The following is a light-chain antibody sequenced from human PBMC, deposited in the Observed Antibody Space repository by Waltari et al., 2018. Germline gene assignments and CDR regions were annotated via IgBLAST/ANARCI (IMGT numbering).Light chain of an antibody. Sequence: FMLTQPHSVSESPVKTVTISCTRSSGAIASNYVQWYQQRPGTSPIALIYENNKRPPRVPDRFSGSIDSSSNSASLTISGLKTEDEADYYCQSYDSTNHGVFGGGTKLTVL. CDR1: SGAIASNY. J-gene: IGLJ2*01. CDR3: QSYDSTNHGV. CDR2: ENN. V-gene: IGLV6-57*01.